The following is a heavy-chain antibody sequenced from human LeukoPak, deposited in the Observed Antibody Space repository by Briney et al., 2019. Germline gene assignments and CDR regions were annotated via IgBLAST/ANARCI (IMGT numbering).Heavy chain of an antibody. CDR1: GGSISSGAYY. Sequence: SETLSLTCTVSGGSISSGAYYWSWIRQHPGKGLEWIGYIYSNGISYYNPSLKSRVTISLDTSKNEFSLKLTSVTVADTAVYYCARTSGVGLPGSMTDYYYIDVWGKGTTVTVSS. J-gene: IGHJ6*03. V-gene: IGHV4-31*03. CDR3: ARTSGVGLPGSMTDYYYIDV. D-gene: IGHD2/OR15-2a*01. CDR2: IYSNGIS.